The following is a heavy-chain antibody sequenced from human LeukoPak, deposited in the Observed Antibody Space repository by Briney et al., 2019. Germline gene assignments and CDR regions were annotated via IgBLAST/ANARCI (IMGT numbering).Heavy chain of an antibody. CDR1: GGSFSGYY. Sequence: SETLSLTCAVYGGSFSGYYWSWIRQPPGKGLEWIGEINHSGSTNYNPSLKSRVTITVDTSKNQFSLKLSSVTAADTAVYYCARLTKNDSGTYRFGKKKRGYMDVWGKGTTVTISS. D-gene: IGHD3-10*01. CDR2: INHSGST. CDR3: ARLTKNDSGTYRFGKKKRGYMDV. V-gene: IGHV4-34*01. J-gene: IGHJ6*03.